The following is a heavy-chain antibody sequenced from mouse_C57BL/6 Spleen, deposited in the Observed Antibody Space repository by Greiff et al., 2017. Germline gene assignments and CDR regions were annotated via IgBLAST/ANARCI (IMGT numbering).Heavy chain of an antibody. D-gene: IGHD1-1*01. CDR1: GFTFSSYG. V-gene: IGHV5-6*01. J-gene: IGHJ2*01. CDR3: ARQSPFYGSSLDY. Sequence: EVKLVESGGDLVKPGGSLKLSCAASGFTFSSYGMSWVRQTPDKRLEWVATISSGGSYTYYPDSVKGRFTISRDNAKNTLYLQMSSLKSEDTAMYYCARQSPFYGSSLDYWGQGTTLTVSS. CDR2: ISSGGSYT.